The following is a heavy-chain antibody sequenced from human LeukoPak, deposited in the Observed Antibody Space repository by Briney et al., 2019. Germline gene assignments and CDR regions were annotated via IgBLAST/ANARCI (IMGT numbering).Heavy chain of an antibody. CDR1: GFAFDNHV. Sequence: GGSLRLSCAASGFAFDNHVMSWVRHLPGKGLQWVSAISIRGETSFYADFVKSRFTVSRDNSGNRLFLQMNSLRVEDTGVYCCARVSGGLHRYGSLDDWGQGTLVTVSS. D-gene: IGHD5-18*01. CDR3: ARVSGGLHRYGSLDD. J-gene: IGHJ4*02. V-gene: IGHV3-23*01. CDR2: ISIRGETS.